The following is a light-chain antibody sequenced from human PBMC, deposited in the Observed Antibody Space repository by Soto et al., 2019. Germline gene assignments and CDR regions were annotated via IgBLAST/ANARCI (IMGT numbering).Light chain of an antibody. CDR2: GNS. J-gene: IGLJ2*01. Sequence: QSALTQPPSVSGAPGQRVTISCTVSSSNIGAGYDVHWYQQLPGTAPKLLIYGNSNRPSGVPDRFSGSKSGTSASLAITGLQAEDEADYYCQSYDSSLSVVFGGGTKLTVL. V-gene: IGLV1-40*01. CDR1: SSNIGAGYD. CDR3: QSYDSSLSVV.